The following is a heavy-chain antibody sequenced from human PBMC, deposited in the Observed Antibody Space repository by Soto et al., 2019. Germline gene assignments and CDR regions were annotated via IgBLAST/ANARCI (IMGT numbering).Heavy chain of an antibody. D-gene: IGHD2-21*01. J-gene: IGHJ5*02. V-gene: IGHV4-31*02. CDR2: IYVTGAV. Sequence: TQSLTWSVAEAALISRNYCWSWIHQVPGKGLEWIGHIYVTGAVDYNPSLRDRITISQDTSERQFSLNLRLVTAADTAVYYCARLRIATNNYKWFDPWGQGTLVTVS. CDR3: ARLRIATNNYKWFDP. CDR1: EAALISRNYC.